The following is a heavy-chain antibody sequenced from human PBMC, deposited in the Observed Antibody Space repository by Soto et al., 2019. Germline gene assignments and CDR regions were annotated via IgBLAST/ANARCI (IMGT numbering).Heavy chain of an antibody. D-gene: IGHD6-19*01. J-gene: IGHJ6*02. Sequence: QVQLVQSGAEVKKPGASVKVSCKASGYTFTSYGISWVRQAPGQGLEWMGWISAYNGNTNYAQKLQGRVTMTTDTSTSTAYMELRSLGSDDTAVYYCAREGWHSSGPYYYYGMDVWGQGTTVTVSS. V-gene: IGHV1-18*01. CDR3: AREGWHSSGPYYYYGMDV. CDR2: ISAYNGNT. CDR1: GYTFTSYG.